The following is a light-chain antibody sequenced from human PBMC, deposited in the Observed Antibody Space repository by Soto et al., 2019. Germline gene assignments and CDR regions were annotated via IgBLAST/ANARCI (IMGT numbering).Light chain of an antibody. CDR2: DVS. CDR3: SSYTSRSSSTYV. CDR1: SSDVCGYNY. Sequence: QSALTQPASVSGSPGQSITISCTGTSSDVCGYNYVSWYQQHPGKAPKLMIYDVSNRPSGVSNRFSGSKSGNTASLTISGLQAEDEADYYCSSYTSRSSSTYVFGPGTKVTVL. J-gene: IGLJ1*01. V-gene: IGLV2-14*01.